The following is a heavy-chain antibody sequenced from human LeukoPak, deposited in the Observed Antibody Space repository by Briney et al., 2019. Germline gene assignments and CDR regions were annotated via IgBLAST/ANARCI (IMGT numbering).Heavy chain of an antibody. CDR1: GFTFSSYA. V-gene: IGHV3-23*01. D-gene: IGHD4-17*01. Sequence: GGSLRLSCAASGFTFSSYAMSWVRQAPGKGLEWVSAISGSGGSTYYADSVTGRFTISRDNSKNTMYLHMNSLRAEDTAVYSCAKEAAYGDYRYYFDYWGQGTLVTVSS. CDR3: AKEAAYGDYRYYFDY. J-gene: IGHJ4*02. CDR2: ISGSGGST.